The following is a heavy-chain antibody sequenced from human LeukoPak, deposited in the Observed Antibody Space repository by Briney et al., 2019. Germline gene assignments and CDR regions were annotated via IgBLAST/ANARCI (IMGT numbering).Heavy chain of an antibody. D-gene: IGHD6-6*01. V-gene: IGHV1-18*04. CDR1: GYTFTDYY. CDR2: ISAYNGNT. J-gene: IGHJ6*03. CDR3: ARDFISSSSSDYYYYMDV. Sequence: ASVKVSCKSSGYTFTDYYVHWVRQAPGQGLEWMGWISAYNGNTNYAQKLQGRVTMTTDTSTSTAYMELRSLRSDDTAVYYCARDFISSSSSDYYYYMDVWGKGTTVTVSS.